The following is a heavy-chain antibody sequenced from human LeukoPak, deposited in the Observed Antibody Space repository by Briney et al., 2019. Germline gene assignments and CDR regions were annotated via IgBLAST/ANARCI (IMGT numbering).Heavy chain of an antibody. V-gene: IGHV1-58*02. CDR1: GFTFTNSA. CDR2: IVVGSGNT. CDR3: AAQSDVLPAFDI. Sequence: SVKVSCKASGFTFTNSAMPWVRQARGQRLERIGWIVVGSGNTNYPQKFQERVTITRDMSTSTAYMELSSLRSEDTAVYYCAAQSDVLPAFDIWGQGTMVTVSS. D-gene: IGHD2-8*01. J-gene: IGHJ3*02.